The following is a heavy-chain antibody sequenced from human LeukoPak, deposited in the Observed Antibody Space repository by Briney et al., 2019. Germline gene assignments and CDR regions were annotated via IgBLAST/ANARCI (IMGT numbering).Heavy chain of an antibody. CDR1: GYTFTGYY. CDR2: INPDSGGT. V-gene: IGHV1-2*02. CDR3: ARGSIAAATNWFDP. D-gene: IGHD6-13*01. J-gene: IGHJ5*02. Sequence: ASVKVSCKASGYTFTGYYMHWVRQAPGQGLEWMGWINPDSGGTIYAQNFQGRVTMTRDTSISTAYMELSSLRSDDTAVYYCARGSIAAATNWFDPWGQGTLVTVSS.